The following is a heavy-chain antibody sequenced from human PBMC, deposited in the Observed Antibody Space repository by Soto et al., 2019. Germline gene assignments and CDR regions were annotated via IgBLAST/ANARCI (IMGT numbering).Heavy chain of an antibody. CDR2: IYPGDSDT. Sequence: PGESLKISCKGSGYSFTSYWIGWVRQMPGKGLEWMGIIYPGDSDTRYSPSFQGQVTISADKSISTAYLQWSSLKASDTAMYYCARNKGYCSSTSCYRGGLNYYYGMDVWGQGTTVTVSS. D-gene: IGHD2-2*02. CDR1: GYSFTSYW. J-gene: IGHJ6*02. CDR3: ARNKGYCSSTSCYRGGLNYYYGMDV. V-gene: IGHV5-51*01.